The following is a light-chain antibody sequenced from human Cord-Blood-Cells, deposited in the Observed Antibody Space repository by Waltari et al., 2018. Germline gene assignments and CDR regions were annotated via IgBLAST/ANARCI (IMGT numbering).Light chain of an antibody. J-gene: IGKJ1*01. CDR3: QQYRT. Sequence: DIQMTQSPSTLSASVGDRVTITGRPSQSISSWLAWYQQKPGKAPKLLIYKASSLESGAPSRFSGSESGTEFTLTISSLQPDDFATYYCQQYRTFGEGTKVEIK. V-gene: IGKV1-5*03. CDR1: QSISSW. CDR2: KAS.